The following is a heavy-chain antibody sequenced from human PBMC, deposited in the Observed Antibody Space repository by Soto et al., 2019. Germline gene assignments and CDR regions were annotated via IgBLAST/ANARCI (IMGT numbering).Heavy chain of an antibody. D-gene: IGHD6-13*01. J-gene: IGHJ4*02. CDR3: ARLPDTSSWPFDF. CDR2: MAFDGRT. CDR1: GGSVSSRGFY. Sequence: SETLSLTCSVSGGSVSSRGFYWTWIRQPPGKGLDWLGYMAFDGRTNYNPSLKSRVTISQDTSKNQFSLTLGSVTAADTAIYYCARLPDTSSWPFDFWGQGTLVTVSS. V-gene: IGHV4-61*08.